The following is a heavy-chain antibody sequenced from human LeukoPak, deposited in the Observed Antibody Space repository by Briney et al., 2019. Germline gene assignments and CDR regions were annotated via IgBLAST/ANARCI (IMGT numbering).Heavy chain of an antibody. J-gene: IGHJ5*02. CDR2: IRSSSET. CDR3: ARDAGNSGYGCDL. Sequence: GGSLRLPCAASGFIFSQYSMNWVRQAPGKGLEWVLHIRSSSETFYADSVKGRFTISRDNARNSLYLQMNNLRGEGTAIYYCARDAGNSGYGCDLWGQGTLVTVSS. V-gene: IGHV3-48*01. CDR1: GFIFSQYS. D-gene: IGHD5-12*01.